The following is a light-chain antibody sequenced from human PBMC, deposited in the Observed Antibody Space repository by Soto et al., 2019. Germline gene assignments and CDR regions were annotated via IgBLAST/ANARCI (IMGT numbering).Light chain of an antibody. CDR3: AAWDDSLSVV. Sequence: QSVLTQPPSASGTPGQRVTISCSGSSSNIGSNYVYWYQQLPGTAPKLLIYSNNQRPSGVPDRFSGSKSGTSASLAISGLRSEDEADYYCAAWDDSLSVVFGGGTKLNVL. CDR2: SNN. CDR1: SSNIGSNY. V-gene: IGLV1-47*02. J-gene: IGLJ2*01.